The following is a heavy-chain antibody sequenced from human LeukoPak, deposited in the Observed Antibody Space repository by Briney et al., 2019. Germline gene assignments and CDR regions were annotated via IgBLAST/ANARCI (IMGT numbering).Heavy chain of an antibody. J-gene: IGHJ1*01. Sequence: GGSLRLSCAASGFTFSSYAMHWVRQAPGKGLEWVAVISYDGSNKYYADSVKGRFTISRDNSKNTLYLQMNSLRAEDTVVYYCARGTENVYGGNSAEYFQHWGQGTLVTVSS. D-gene: IGHD4-23*01. CDR1: GFTFSSYA. CDR2: ISYDGSNK. V-gene: IGHV3-30-3*01. CDR3: ARGTENVYGGNSAEYFQH.